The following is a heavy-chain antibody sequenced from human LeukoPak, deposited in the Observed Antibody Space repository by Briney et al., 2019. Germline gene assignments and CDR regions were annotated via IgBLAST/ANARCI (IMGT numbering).Heavy chain of an antibody. CDR3: ARCFGSGCPIGVFDY. D-gene: IGHD6-19*01. CDR1: GGSIRNYY. CDR2: IYYSGTT. Sequence: SETLSLTCTVSGGSIRNYYWSWIRQPPGKGLEWIGYIYYSGTTNYNPSLKSRVTISIDTSKNQFSLKLSSVTAADTAVYYCARCFGSGCPIGVFDYWGQGTLVTVSS. V-gene: IGHV4-59*01. J-gene: IGHJ4*02.